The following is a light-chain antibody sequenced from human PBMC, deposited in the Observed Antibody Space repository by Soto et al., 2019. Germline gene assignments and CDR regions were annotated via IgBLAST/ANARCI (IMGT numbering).Light chain of an antibody. J-gene: IGKJ1*01. CDR3: QQYNNWPPKT. CDR1: QSVSSN. CDR2: GAS. Sequence: EIVMTQSPATLSVSPGERATLSCRASQSVSSNLAWYQQKPGQAPRLLIYGASTRATGIPARFSGSGSGTEVTLTISILQSEDFAVYYCQQYNNWPPKTFGQGTKVEIK. V-gene: IGKV3-15*01.